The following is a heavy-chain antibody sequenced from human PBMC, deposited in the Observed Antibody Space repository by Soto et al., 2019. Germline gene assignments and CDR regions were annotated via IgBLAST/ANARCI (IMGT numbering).Heavy chain of an antibody. J-gene: IGHJ4*02. CDR2: IWYDGSNK. CDR3: AREAPDFYYYFDY. D-gene: IGHD2-21*02. Sequence: QVQLVESGGGVVQPGRSLRLSCAASGFTFSSYGMHWVRQAPGKGLEWVAVIWYDGSNKYYADSGKGRFTISRDNSKNTLYLQMNSLRAEDTAVYYCAREAPDFYYYFDYWGQGTLVTVSS. CDR1: GFTFSSYG. V-gene: IGHV3-33*01.